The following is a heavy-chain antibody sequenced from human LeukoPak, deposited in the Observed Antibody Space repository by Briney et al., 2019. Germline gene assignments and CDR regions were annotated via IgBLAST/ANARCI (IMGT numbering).Heavy chain of an antibody. Sequence: GRSLRLSCAASGFTFSSYGMHWVRQAPGERLEWVAVISYDGSNKYYADSVKGRFTISRDNSKNTLYLQMNSLRAEDTAVYYGAKDAGYSYVLIYGMDVWGQGTTVTVSS. J-gene: IGHJ6*02. CDR1: GFTFSSYG. CDR3: AKDAGYSYVLIYGMDV. V-gene: IGHV3-30*18. CDR2: ISYDGSNK. D-gene: IGHD5-18*01.